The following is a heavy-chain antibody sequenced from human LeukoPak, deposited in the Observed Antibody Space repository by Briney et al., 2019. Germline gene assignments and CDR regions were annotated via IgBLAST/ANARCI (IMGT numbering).Heavy chain of an antibody. Sequence: SETLSLTCTVSGGSVSRASYYWTWIRQPPGKGLEWIGYIYYSGSSDYNPSLKSRVTISLDTSKNQFSLKLSSVTTADTAVYYCAKDAAYNPFDYWGQGTLVTVSS. D-gene: IGHD5-24*01. CDR3: AKDAAYNPFDY. CDR2: IYYSGSS. CDR1: GGSVSRASYY. V-gene: IGHV4-61*01. J-gene: IGHJ4*02.